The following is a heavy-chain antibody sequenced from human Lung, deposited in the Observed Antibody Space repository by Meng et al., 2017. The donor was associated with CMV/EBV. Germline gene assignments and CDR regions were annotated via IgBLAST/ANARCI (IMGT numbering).Heavy chain of an antibody. CDR3: ARVEVGITSGDY. CDR2: INPNSGGT. D-gene: IGHD1-26*01. Sequence: QLHLVQSGADVKKPGASVKVSCKASGYTFTGYYMHWVRQAPGQGLEWMGWINPNSGGTNYAQTLQGRVTMTTDTSTSTAYMELRSLRSDDTAVYYCARVEVGITSGDYWGQGTLVTVSS. V-gene: IGHV1-18*04. CDR1: GYTFTGYY. J-gene: IGHJ4*02.